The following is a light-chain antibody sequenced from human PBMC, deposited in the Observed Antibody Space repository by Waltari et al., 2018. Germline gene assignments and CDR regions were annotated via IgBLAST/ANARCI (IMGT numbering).Light chain of an antibody. CDR3: HSRDTISTRV. V-gene: IGLV3-19*01. Sequence: SSELTQDPAVSVALGQTVRITCQGDSLRRYYASWYQQRPGQAPRLVLYGQDNRPSGIPDRFSGSTSGDTASLTITGAQAEDEADYYCHSRDTISTRVFGGGTILTV. J-gene: IGLJ3*02. CDR1: SLRRYY. CDR2: GQD.